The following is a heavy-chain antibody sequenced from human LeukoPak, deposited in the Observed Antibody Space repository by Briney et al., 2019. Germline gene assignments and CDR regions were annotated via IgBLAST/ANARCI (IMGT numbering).Heavy chain of an antibody. V-gene: IGHV1-2*02. CDR1: GNTVTDYY. J-gene: IGHJ3*02. Sequence: GASVKVSCKPSGNTVTDYYMNWVRQAPGQGLEWRGWIYPNSGGTNYAQKFQGRVTMTRDRSISTAYMELSRLRSDDTAVYYCARVVGSRTSIVDAFDIWSQGTLVTVSS. CDR3: ARVVGSRTSIVDAFDI. CDR2: IYPNSGGT. D-gene: IGHD2/OR15-2a*01.